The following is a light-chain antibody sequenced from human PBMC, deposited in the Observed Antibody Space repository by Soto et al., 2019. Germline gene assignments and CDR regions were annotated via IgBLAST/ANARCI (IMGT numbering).Light chain of an antibody. J-gene: IGLJ2*01. CDR1: SSDVGGYNY. Sequence: QSALTQPPSASGSLGQSVTISCTGTSSDVGGYNYVSWHQQHPGKAPKVMIYEVTKRPPGVPDRFSGSKSGNTASLTVSGLQAEDEADYYCRLFAGGGNPVLLGGGTKVTVL. CDR2: EVT. CDR3: RLFAGGGNPVL. V-gene: IGLV2-8*01.